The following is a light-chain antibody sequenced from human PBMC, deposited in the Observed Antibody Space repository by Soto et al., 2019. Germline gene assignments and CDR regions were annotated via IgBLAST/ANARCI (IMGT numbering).Light chain of an antibody. CDR2: SSH. J-gene: IGLJ1*01. CDR3: AAWDDSLNGFYV. CDR1: IAKVGSNT. V-gene: IGLV1-44*01. Sequence: QSVLAQAPSSSGTPGQRVSISCGGRIAKVGSNTVDWYQQLPGTAPKLLIYSSHQRPSGVPDRFSGSKSGTSASLAISGLKSEDEAYYYCAAWDDSLNGFYVFGTGTKVTVL.